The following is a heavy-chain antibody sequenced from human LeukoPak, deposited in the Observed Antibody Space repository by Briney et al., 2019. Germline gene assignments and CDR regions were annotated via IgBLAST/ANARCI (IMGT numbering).Heavy chain of an antibody. D-gene: IGHD1-14*01. CDR3: ARDSYRALEY. CDR1: GFTFSSHW. CDR2: INQDGSEK. J-gene: IGHJ4*02. V-gene: IGHV3-7*01. Sequence: GGSLRLSCAASGFTFSSHWMNWVRQAPGKGLEWVAHINQDGSEKYYVDSVKGRFTISRDNAKNSLYLQMNSLRAEDTAMYYCARDSYRALEYWGQGTLVTVSS.